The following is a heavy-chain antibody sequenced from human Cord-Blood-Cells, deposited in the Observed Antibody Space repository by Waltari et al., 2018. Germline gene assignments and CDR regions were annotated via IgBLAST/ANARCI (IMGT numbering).Heavy chain of an antibody. V-gene: IGHV1-8*01. Sequence: QVQLVQSGAEVKKPGASVKFSCEASEYTYTSDDSNWVRQATAQGLEWMGWMNPNSGNTGYAQKFQGRVTMTRNTSISTAYMELSSLRSEDTAVYYCARGAEVVGATVNWGQGTLVTVSS. CDR1: EYTYTSDD. D-gene: IGHD1-26*01. J-gene: IGHJ4*02. CDR2: MNPNSGNT. CDR3: ARGAEVVGATVN.